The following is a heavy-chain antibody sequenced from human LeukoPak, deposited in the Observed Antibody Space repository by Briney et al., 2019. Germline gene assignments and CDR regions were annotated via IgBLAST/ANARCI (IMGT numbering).Heavy chain of an antibody. V-gene: IGHV3-30-3*01. J-gene: IGHJ4*02. D-gene: IGHD6-19*01. CDR1: GFTFSSYA. CDR3: ARDGSSGWYPTDY. Sequence: GGSLRLSCAASGFTFSSYAMHWVRQARGKGLEWVAVISYDGSNKYYADSVKGRFTISRDNSKNTLYLQMNSLRAEDTAVYYCARDGSSGWYPTDYWGQGTLVTVSS. CDR2: ISYDGSNK.